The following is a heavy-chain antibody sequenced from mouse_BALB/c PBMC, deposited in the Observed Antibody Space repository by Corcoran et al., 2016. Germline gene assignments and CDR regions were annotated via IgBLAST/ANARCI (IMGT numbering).Heavy chain of an antibody. CDR1: GYTFTNYG. CDR3: AREPYALDY. Sequence: QIQLVQSGPEVKKPGGTVKSSCKASGYTFTNYGMNWVKQAPGKGLKWMGWINHYTGEPTYADDFKGRFAFSLENSASTAYLQINNLKNEYTATYFCAREPYALDYWGQGTSVTVSS. CDR2: INHYTGEP. V-gene: IGHV9-3-1*01. J-gene: IGHJ4*01.